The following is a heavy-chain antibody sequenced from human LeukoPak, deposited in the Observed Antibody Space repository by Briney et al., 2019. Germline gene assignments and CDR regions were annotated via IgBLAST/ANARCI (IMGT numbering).Heavy chain of an antibody. D-gene: IGHD3-22*01. Sequence: KPSETLSLTCAVYGGSFSGYYWSWIRQPPGKGLEWIGEINHSGSTNYNPSLKSRVTISVDTSKNQFSLRLSSVTAADTAVYYCARIAVEGGYYDSSGYYYLDCWGQGTLVTVSS. V-gene: IGHV4-34*01. J-gene: IGHJ4*02. CDR1: GGSFSGYY. CDR2: INHSGST. CDR3: ARIAVEGGYYDSSGYYYLDC.